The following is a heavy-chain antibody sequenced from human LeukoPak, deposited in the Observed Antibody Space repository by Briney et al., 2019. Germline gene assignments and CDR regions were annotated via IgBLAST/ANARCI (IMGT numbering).Heavy chain of an antibody. J-gene: IGHJ4*02. V-gene: IGHV1-18*04. CDR3: ARDRHSSGWENFDY. Sequence: ASVKISCKASGYTLTTFGISWVRQAPGQGLEWMGWISAYNGNPNYAQKLRGRVTMTTDTSTSTAYMELRSLRSDDTAVYYCARDRHSSGWENFDYWGQGTLPTVSS. CDR2: ISAYNGNP. D-gene: IGHD6-19*01. CDR1: GYTLTTFG.